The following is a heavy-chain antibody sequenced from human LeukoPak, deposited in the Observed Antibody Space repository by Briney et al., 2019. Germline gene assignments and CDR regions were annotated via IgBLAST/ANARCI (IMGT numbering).Heavy chain of an antibody. J-gene: IGHJ4*02. V-gene: IGHV3-23*01. Sequence: GGSLRLSCAASGFTFSSYWMGWVRQAPGKGLEWVSAISGSGGSTYYADSVKGRFTISRDNSKNTLYLQMNSLRAEDTAVYYCAKLDIVVVVAATCFDYWGQGTLVTVSS. D-gene: IGHD2-15*01. CDR1: GFTFSSYW. CDR3: AKLDIVVVVAATCFDY. CDR2: ISGSGGST.